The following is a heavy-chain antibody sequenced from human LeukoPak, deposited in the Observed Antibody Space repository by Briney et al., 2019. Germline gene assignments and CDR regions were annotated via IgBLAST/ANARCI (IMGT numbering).Heavy chain of an antibody. CDR2: ISNSGGNT. CDR3: AKGDIVVVPAA. Sequence: GGSLRLSCAASGFTFSSYAMSWVRQAPGKGLEWVSAISNSGGNTYYADSVKGRFTVSRDNSKNTLYLQMNGLRAEDTALYYCAKGDIVVVPAAWGQGILVTVSS. V-gene: IGHV3-23*01. CDR1: GFTFSSYA. D-gene: IGHD2-2*01. J-gene: IGHJ4*02.